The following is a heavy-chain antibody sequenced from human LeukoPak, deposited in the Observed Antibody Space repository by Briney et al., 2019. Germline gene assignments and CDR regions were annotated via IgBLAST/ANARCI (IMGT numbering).Heavy chain of an antibody. CDR3: ARSDPGFFSSGLSFDY. D-gene: IGHD2/OR15-2a*01. V-gene: IGHV3-48*01. CDR1: GFTFSSYS. CDR2: ISSSSSTI. Sequence: PGGSLRLSCAASGFTFSSYSMNWVRQAPGKGLEWVSYISSSSSTIYYADSVKGRFTISRDNAKNSLYLQVNSLRAEDTAVYYCARSDPGFFSSGLSFDYWGQGTLVTVSS. J-gene: IGHJ4*02.